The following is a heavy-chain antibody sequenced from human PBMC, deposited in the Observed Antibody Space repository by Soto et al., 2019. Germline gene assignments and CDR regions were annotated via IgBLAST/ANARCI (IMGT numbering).Heavy chain of an antibody. CDR3: ARHGGAVYARGRRPNYYYGMDV. J-gene: IGHJ6*02. V-gene: IGHV5-51*01. D-gene: IGHD2-8*01. Sequence: GESLKISCKGSGYSFTSYWIGWVRQMPGKGLEWMGIIYPGDSDTRYSPSFQGQVTISADKSISTAYLQWSSLKASDTAMYYCARHGGAVYARGRRPNYYYGMDVWGQGTTVTVSS. CDR1: GYSFTSYW. CDR2: IYPGDSDT.